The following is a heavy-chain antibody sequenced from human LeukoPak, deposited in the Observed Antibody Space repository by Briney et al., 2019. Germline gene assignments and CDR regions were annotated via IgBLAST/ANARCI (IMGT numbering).Heavy chain of an antibody. Sequence: GSLRLSCAASGFTFSSYAMSCVRQAPGKGLEWVSAISGSGGSTYYADSVKGRFTISRDNSKNTLYLQMNSLRAEDTAVYYCAKSPKWFGELFFDYWGQGTLVTVSS. CDR3: AKSPKWFGELFFDY. CDR1: GFTFSSYA. D-gene: IGHD3-10*01. V-gene: IGHV3-23*01. J-gene: IGHJ4*02. CDR2: ISGSGGST.